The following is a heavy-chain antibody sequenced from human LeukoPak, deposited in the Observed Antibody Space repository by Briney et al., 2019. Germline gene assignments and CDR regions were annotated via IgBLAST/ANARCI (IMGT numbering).Heavy chain of an antibody. D-gene: IGHD2-15*01. V-gene: IGHV3-48*04. Sequence: PGGSLRLSCAASGFTFSSHNMVWIRQPPGKGLEWISYISDSSITMYYADSVKGRFTISRDNAKNSLYLQMNSLRAVDTAVYYCARDGGFCSGGFCYRLFDPWGQGTLVTVSS. J-gene: IGHJ5*02. CDR2: ISDSSITM. CDR3: ARDGGFCSGGFCYRLFDP. CDR1: GFTFSSHN.